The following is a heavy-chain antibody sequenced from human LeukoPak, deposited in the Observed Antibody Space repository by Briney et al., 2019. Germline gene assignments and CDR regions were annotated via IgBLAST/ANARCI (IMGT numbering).Heavy chain of an antibody. CDR1: GFTFSGYA. Sequence: GGPLRLLCAASGFTFSGYAMHWVREAPGKGREWVSLIFASGSTTKYADSVKGRFTISRDNSKNTLYLQMNSLRAEDTAVYYCAKDLRPDGINDFDHWGQGTLVTVSS. V-gene: IGHV3-23*05. J-gene: IGHJ4*02. CDR3: AKDLRPDGINDFDH. CDR2: IFASGSTT. D-gene: IGHD1-1*01.